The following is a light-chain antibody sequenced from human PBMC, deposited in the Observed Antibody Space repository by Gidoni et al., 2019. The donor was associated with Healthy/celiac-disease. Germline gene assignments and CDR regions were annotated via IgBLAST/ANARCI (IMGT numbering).Light chain of an antibody. J-gene: IGKJ2*01. CDR2: LGS. CDR3: MQALQTPYT. V-gene: IGKV2-28*01. CDR1: QSLLHSNGYNY. Sequence: DIVMTPSPLSLPVTPGEPASISCRSSQSLLHSNGYNYLDWYLQKPGQSPQLLINLGSNRASGVPDRFSGSGSGTDFTLKISRVEAEDVGVYYCMQALQTPYTFGQGTKLEIK.